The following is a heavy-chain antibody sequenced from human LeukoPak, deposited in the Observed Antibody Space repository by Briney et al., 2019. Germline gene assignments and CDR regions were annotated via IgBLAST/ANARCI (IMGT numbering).Heavy chain of an antibody. D-gene: IGHD7-27*01. CDR1: GGSISSYY. Sequence: SETLSLTCTVSGGSISSYYWSWIRQPPGKGLEWIGYIYYSGSTNYNPSLKSRVTISVDTSKNQFSLKLSSVTAADTAVYYCARDPWGSDWFYPWGQGTLVTASS. V-gene: IGHV4-59*01. CDR2: IYYSGST. J-gene: IGHJ5*02. CDR3: ARDPWGSDWFYP.